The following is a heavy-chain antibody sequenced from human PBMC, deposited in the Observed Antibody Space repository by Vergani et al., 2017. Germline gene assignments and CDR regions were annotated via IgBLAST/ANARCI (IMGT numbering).Heavy chain of an antibody. CDR1: GFSILTSEMC. V-gene: IGHV2-70*01. D-gene: IGHD5-12*01. Sequence: QVTLRESGPALVKPTQTLSLTCTFSGFSILTSEMCVSWIRQPPGKALEWLALIDWNDNKYFNTSLKTRLTISKDASKNQVVLTMTNMDPVDTATYYCARXRRRGRSGYDIFDFWGQGILVTVAS. CDR2: IDWNDNK. J-gene: IGHJ4*02. CDR3: ARXRRRGRSGYDIFDF.